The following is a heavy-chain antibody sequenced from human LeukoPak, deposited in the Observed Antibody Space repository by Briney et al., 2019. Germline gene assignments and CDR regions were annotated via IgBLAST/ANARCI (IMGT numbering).Heavy chain of an antibody. J-gene: IGHJ2*01. CDR3: ARDPPYCSGGSCGYFDL. CDR1: GFTFSSYS. Sequence: GGSLRLSCAASGFTFSSYSMDWVRQAPGKGLEWVSSISSSSSYIYYADSVKGRFTISRDNAKNSLYLQMNSLRAEDTAVYYCARDPPYCSGGSCGYFDLWGRGTLVTVSS. CDR2: ISSSSSYI. V-gene: IGHV3-21*01. D-gene: IGHD2-15*01.